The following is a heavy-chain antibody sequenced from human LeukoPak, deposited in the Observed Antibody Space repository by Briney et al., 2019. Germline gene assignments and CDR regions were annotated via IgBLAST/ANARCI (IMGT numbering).Heavy chain of an antibody. V-gene: IGHV3-66*02. CDR3: ARAGEGAMAYPIDY. CDR2: IYSGGST. CDR1: GFTVSSNY. Sequence: GGSLRLPCAASGFTVSSNYMSWVRQAPGKGLEWVSVIYSGGSTYYADSVKGRFTISRDNSKNTLYLQMNSLRAEDTAVYYCARAGEGAMAYPIDYWGQGTLVTVSS. J-gene: IGHJ4*02. D-gene: IGHD5-18*01.